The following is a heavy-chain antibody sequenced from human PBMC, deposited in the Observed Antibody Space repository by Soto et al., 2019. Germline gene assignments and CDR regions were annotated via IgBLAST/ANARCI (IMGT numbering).Heavy chain of an antibody. V-gene: IGHV4-34*01. J-gene: IGHJ4*02. D-gene: IGHD3-10*01. CDR2: INHSGST. CDR1: GGSMTSYY. CDR3: ARGCPYGSGSYGKRGTRSPFDY. Sequence: PSETLSLTCTVSGGSMTSYYWSWIRQPPGRGLEWIGEINHSGSTNYNPSLKSRVTISVDTSKNQFSLKLSSVTAADTAVYYCARGCPYGSGSYGKRGTRSPFDYWGQGTLVTVSS.